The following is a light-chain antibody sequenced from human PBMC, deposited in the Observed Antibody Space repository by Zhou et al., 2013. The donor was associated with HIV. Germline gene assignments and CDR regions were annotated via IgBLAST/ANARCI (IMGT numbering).Light chain of an antibody. V-gene: IGKV2-40*01. Sequence: DIVLTQPPLSLPVAPGEAASISCRSSRSLWNSHDGDTYLDWYVQKPGQTPQLLIYSVSRRASGVPDRFSGSGSGTDFTLKINNMESEDVGVYYCFQRFEFPLTFGGGRSWTSN. CDR2: SVS. CDR3: FQRFEFPLT. J-gene: IGKJ4*01. CDR1: RSLWNSHDGDTY.